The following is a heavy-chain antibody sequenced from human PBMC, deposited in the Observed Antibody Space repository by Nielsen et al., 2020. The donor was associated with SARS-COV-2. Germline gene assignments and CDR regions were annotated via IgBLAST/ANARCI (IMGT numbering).Heavy chain of an antibody. V-gene: IGHV3-23*01. Sequence: GESLKISCAASGFSLSDYWMHWVRQAPGKGLEWVSTLSGDGVGTYYADSVKGRFTISRDNSKSTLYLQMNTLRAEDTAVYYCAKAFRSSDWLRAATDYWGQGTLVTVSS. CDR1: GFSLSDYW. D-gene: IGHD3-9*01. CDR3: AKAFRSSDWLRAATDY. J-gene: IGHJ4*02. CDR2: LSGDGVGT.